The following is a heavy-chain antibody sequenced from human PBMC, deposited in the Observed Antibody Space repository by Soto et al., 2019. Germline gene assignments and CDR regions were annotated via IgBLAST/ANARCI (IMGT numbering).Heavy chain of an antibody. D-gene: IGHD2-15*01. J-gene: IGHJ4*02. CDR1: GFTFDDYA. CDR3: AKDSCSGGSCYSGIFDY. Sequence: LRLSCAASGFTFDDYAMHWVRQAPGKGLEWVSGISWNSGSIGYADSVKGRFTISRDNAKNSLYLQMNSLRAEDTALYYCAKDSCSGGSCYSGIFDYWGQGTLVTVSS. CDR2: ISWNSGSI. V-gene: IGHV3-9*01.